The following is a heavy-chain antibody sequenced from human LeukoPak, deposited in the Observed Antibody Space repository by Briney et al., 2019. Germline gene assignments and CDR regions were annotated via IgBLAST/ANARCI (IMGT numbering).Heavy chain of an antibody. J-gene: IGHJ3*02. V-gene: IGHV3-53*05. CDR1: GFTVSSNY. CDR3: ARWRSSPHDAFDI. CDR2: IYSGGST. D-gene: IGHD1-26*01. Sequence: GGSLRLSCAASGFTVSSNYMSWGRQAPREGLGWVSVIYSGGSTYYADSVKGRFTISRDNSKNTLYLQMNSLRAEDTAVYYCARWRSSPHDAFDIWGQGTMVPVSS.